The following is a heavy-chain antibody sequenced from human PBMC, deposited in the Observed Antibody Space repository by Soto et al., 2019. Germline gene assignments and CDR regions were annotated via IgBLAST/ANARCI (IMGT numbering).Heavy chain of an antibody. Sequence: QVQLVQSGAEVKKPGASVKVSCKASGYTFTSYGISWVRQAPGQGLEWMGWISAYNGNTNYAQKLQGRITMTTDTSTSKDRMELKRQRSDDTAVYYCARDDTYYYDSSDYYYPNWGQGDLVTVSS. CDR2: ISAYNGNT. D-gene: IGHD3-22*01. V-gene: IGHV1-18*01. J-gene: IGHJ4*02. CDR1: GYTFTSYG. CDR3: ARDDTYYYDSSDYYYPN.